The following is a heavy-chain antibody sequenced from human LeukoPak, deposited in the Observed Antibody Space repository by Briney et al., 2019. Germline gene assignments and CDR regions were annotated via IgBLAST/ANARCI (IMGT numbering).Heavy chain of an antibody. V-gene: IGHV4-39*07. D-gene: IGHD3-10*01. CDR3: ASSIMVRGLYYFDY. Sequence: SETLSLTCTVSGGSISSSSYYWGWIRQPPGKGLEWIGSIYYSGSTYYNPSLKSRVTISVDTSKNQFSLKLSSVTAADTAVYYCASSIMVRGLYYFDYWGQGTLVTVSS. CDR1: GGSISSSSYY. CDR2: IYYSGST. J-gene: IGHJ4*02.